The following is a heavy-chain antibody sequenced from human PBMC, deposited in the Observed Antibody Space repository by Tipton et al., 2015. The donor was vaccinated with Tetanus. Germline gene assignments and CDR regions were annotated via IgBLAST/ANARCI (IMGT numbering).Heavy chain of an antibody. CDR1: GFTFSDFS. Sequence: SLRLSCAASGFTFSDFSFNWVRQAPGKGPEWIASISGTGGTKDYADSVKGLFTISRDNADNSVNLQMSSLREEDSAVYYCARRAAVDYWGPGTLVTASP. J-gene: IGHJ4*02. CDR3: ARRAAVDY. V-gene: IGHV3-48*02. CDR2: ISGTGGTK.